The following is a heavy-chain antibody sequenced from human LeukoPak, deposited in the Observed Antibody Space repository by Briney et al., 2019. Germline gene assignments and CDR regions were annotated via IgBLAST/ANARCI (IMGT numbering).Heavy chain of an antibody. D-gene: IGHD2-2*01. V-gene: IGHV3-23*01. J-gene: IGHJ4*02. Sequence: PGGSLRLSCVASGFTFSGYAMSWVRQAPRQELEWVSAIAGSGGSTYYADSVKGRFTISRDNSKNTLFLQMNSLRAEDTAVYHCAKDTSTYATSWSDYWGQGTLVTVSS. CDR3: AKDTSTYATSWSDY. CDR1: GFTFSGYA. CDR2: IAGSGGST.